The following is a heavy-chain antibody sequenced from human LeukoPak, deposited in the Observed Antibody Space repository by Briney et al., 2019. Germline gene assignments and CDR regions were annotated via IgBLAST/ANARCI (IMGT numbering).Heavy chain of an antibody. V-gene: IGHV4-59*08. Sequence: SETLSLTCTVSGGSISSYYWSWIRQPPGKGLEWIGYIYYSGSTNYNPSLKSRVTISVDTSKNQFSLKLSSVTAADTAVYYCARSMTTVTTPYFDYWGQGTLVTVSS. J-gene: IGHJ4*02. D-gene: IGHD4-17*01. CDR3: ARSMTTVTTPYFDY. CDR1: GGSISSYY. CDR2: IYYSGST.